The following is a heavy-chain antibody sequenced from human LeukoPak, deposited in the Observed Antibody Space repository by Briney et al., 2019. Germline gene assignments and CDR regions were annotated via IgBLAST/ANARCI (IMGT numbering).Heavy chain of an antibody. CDR1: GFTFSSYA. CDR3: VVIPNNDAFDI. D-gene: IGHD3-16*02. Sequence: GGSLRLSCAASGFTFSSYAMHWVRQAPGKGLEWVAIISYDGSNKYYADSVKGRFTISRDNSKNTLYLQMNSLRAEDTAVYYCVVIPNNDAFDIWGQGTMVTVSS. J-gene: IGHJ3*02. V-gene: IGHV3-30-3*01. CDR2: ISYDGSNK.